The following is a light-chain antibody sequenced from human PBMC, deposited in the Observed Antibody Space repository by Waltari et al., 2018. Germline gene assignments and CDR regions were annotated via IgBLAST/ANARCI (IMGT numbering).Light chain of an antibody. CDR1: RSTIGSSY. V-gene: IGLV1-47*01. J-gene: IGLJ3*02. CDR2: RSN. Sequence: QSVLTQPPSASGTPGQRVTISCSGSRSTIGSSYVYWYQQLPGTAPKLLIYRSNQRPSGVPDRFSGSKSGTSASLAISGLRAEDEADYYCAAWDDSLSVNWVFGGGTKLTVL. CDR3: AAWDDSLSVNWV.